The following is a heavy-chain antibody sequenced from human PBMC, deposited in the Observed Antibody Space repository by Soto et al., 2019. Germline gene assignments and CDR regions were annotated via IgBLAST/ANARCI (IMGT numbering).Heavy chain of an antibody. CDR2: INHSGST. D-gene: IGHD1-1*01. CDR1: GGSFSGYY. J-gene: IGHJ4*02. CDR3: ATTEPRSTGWCNE. Sequence: PSETLSLTCAVYGGSFSGYYWSWIRQPPGKGLEWIGEINHSGSTNYNPSLKSRVTISVDTSKNQFSLKLSSVTAADTAVYYCATTEPRSTGWCNEWGQGILVTV. V-gene: IGHV4-34*01.